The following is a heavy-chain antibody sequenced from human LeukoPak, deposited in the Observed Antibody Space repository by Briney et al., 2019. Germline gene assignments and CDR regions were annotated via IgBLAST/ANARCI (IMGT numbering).Heavy chain of an antibody. J-gene: IGHJ6*03. CDR3: GRSGDRYSYGFDYYMDV. D-gene: IGHD5-18*01. V-gene: IGHV1-18*01. Sequence: ASVKVSCKASGYSFTSYGITWVRQVPGQGLEWLGRISVYNGNTNYAESIQGRVTMTTDTSTSTAYMELRSLRSDDTAAYYCGRSGDRYSYGFDYYMDVWGKGTTITVSS. CDR2: ISVYNGNT. CDR1: GYSFTSYG.